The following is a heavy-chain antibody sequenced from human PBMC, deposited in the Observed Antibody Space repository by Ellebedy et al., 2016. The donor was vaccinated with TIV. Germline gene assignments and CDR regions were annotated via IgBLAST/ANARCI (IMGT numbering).Heavy chain of an antibody. Sequence: GGSLRLXXAASGFTFSISGMTWVRQRPGKGLEWVATVSRGREAYYADPFKGRFFISRDNDLNSVFLQLNNLRVEDTAVYYCSRDGREWSRDCWGKGTLVTVSS. J-gene: IGHJ4*02. V-gene: IGHV3-21*06. CDR1: GFTFSISG. CDR2: VSRGREA. CDR3: SRDGREWSRDC. D-gene: IGHD3-3*01.